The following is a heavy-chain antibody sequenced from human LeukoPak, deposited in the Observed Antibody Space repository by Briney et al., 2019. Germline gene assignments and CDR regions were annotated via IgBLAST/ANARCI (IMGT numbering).Heavy chain of an antibody. CDR1: GFTFRNSA. Sequence: PGGSLRLSCAASGFTFRNSAMSWVRQAPGKGLEWVSVIYSGGRTYYADSVKGRFTISRDNSKNTLYLQMNSLRSEDTAVYYCARERAVAGLFDYWGQGTLVTVSS. CDR2: IYSGGRT. D-gene: IGHD6-19*01. J-gene: IGHJ4*02. CDR3: ARERAVAGLFDY. V-gene: IGHV3-66*01.